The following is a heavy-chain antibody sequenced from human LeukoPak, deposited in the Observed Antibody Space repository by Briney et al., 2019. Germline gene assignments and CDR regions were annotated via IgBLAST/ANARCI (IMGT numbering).Heavy chain of an antibody. CDR3: AKGRYFYYYMDV. Sequence: GGSLRLSCAASGFTFSSYAMSWVRQAPGKGLEWVSAISDTDNNTYYADSVKGRFTISRDNSKNTLYLQMHSLRAEDTAVYYCAKGRYFYYYMDVWGKGTTVTVSS. V-gene: IGHV3-23*01. J-gene: IGHJ6*03. CDR2: ISDTDNNT. CDR1: GFTFSSYA.